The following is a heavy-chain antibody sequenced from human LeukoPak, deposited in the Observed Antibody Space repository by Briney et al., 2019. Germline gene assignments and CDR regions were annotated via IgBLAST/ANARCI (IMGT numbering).Heavy chain of an antibody. V-gene: IGHV3-21*01. CDR2: ISSTSSYI. J-gene: IGHJ4*02. CDR1: GLTSRSYN. CDR3: ARGASRADY. Sequence: VGSLRLSCAASGLTSRSYNMNWVRQAPGKRPEWVSSISSTSSYIYYAESVKGRFTITRDNAKNSLYLPMTSLRAEDTALYYCARGASRADYWGQGTLVTVSS.